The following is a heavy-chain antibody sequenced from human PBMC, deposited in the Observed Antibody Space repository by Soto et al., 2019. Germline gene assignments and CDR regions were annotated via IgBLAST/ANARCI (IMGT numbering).Heavy chain of an antibody. Sequence: SETLSLTCTVIGGSIRSPNFSWSWIRQHPGKGPEWIGNIYYNGTTTYSPSLESRLTISLDPSKNQFSLTLKSVTAADTAVYYCTRDAPPWFAELSQWGQRTLLTVSS. CDR1: GGSIRSPNFS. V-gene: IGHV4-31*03. CDR3: TRDAPPWFAELSQ. D-gene: IGHD3-10*01. J-gene: IGHJ4*02. CDR2: IYYNGTT.